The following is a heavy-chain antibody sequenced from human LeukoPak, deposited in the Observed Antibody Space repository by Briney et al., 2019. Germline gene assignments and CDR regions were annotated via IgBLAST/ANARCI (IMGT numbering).Heavy chain of an antibody. CDR1: GRSISSYY. J-gene: IGHJ4*02. D-gene: IGHD4-17*01. CDR2: IYYSGST. Sequence: PSETLSLTCTLYGRSISSYYWSWIRQPPGKGLEWIGYIYYSGSTNYNPSLKSRVTISVDTSKNQFSLKLSSVTAADTAVYYCARDGVSFESGDYVSGFDYWGQGTLVTVSS. CDR3: ARDGVSFESGDYVSGFDY. V-gene: IGHV4-59*01.